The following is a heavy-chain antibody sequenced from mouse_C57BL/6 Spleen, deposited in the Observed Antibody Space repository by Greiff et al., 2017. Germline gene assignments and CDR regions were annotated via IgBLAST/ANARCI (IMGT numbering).Heavy chain of an antibody. CDR1: GFTFSSYA. CDR3: TREDSHYAMDY. J-gene: IGHJ4*01. V-gene: IGHV5-9-1*02. Sequence: DVMLVESGEGLVKPGGSLKLSCAASGFTFSSYAMSWVRQTPEKRLEWVAYISSGGDYIYYADTVKGRFTISRDNARNTLYLQMSSLKSEDTAMYYCTREDSHYAMDYWGQGTSVTVSS. CDR2: ISSGGDYI.